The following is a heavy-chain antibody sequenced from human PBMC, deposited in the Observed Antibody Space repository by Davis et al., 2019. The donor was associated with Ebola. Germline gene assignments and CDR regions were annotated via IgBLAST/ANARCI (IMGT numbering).Heavy chain of an antibody. CDR3: ARLITACSGGSCYSDFDD. J-gene: IGHJ4*02. CDR2: VHRRGSV. V-gene: IGHV4-39*01. D-gene: IGHD2-15*01. CDR1: GDSIATSGNY. Sequence: SETLSLTCAVSGDSIATSGNYWGWIRRPPGKGLEWVGTVHRRGSVYYNPSLTSRVTISVDTSKNQISLELTSVTAADTAVYYCARLITACSGGSCYSDFDDWGQGTLVTVSS.